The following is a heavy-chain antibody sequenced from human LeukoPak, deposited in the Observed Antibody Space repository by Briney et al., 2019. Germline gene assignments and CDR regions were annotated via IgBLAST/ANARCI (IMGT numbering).Heavy chain of an antibody. CDR1: GFTVSSNY. CDR3: ARVSGLGMNEYYQH. D-gene: IGHD3-10*01. Sequence: GGSLRLSCAASGFTVSSNYMSWVRQAPGKGLEWVSVIYSGGSTYYADSVKGRFTISRDNAKNTLYLQMNSLRAEDTAVYYCARVSGLGMNEYYQHWGQGTLVTVAS. J-gene: IGHJ1*01. V-gene: IGHV3-53*01. CDR2: IYSGGST.